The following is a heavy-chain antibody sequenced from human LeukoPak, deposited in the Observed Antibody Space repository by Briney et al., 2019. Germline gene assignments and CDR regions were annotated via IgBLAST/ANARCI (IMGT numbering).Heavy chain of an antibody. Sequence: GGSLRLSCAASGFTFSSYSMNWVRQAPGKGLEWVSSISSSSSYIYYADSVKGRFTISRDNAKNSLYLQMNSLRAEDTAVYYCARVWTKRTSDVWGQGTTVTVSS. D-gene: IGHD3/OR15-3a*01. V-gene: IGHV3-21*01. J-gene: IGHJ6*02. CDR3: ARVWTKRTSDV. CDR2: ISSSSSYI. CDR1: GFTFSSYS.